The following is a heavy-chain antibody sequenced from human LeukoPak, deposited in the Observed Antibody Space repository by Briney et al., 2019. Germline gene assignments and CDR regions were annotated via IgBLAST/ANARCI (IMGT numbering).Heavy chain of an antibody. Sequence: GGSLRLSCAASGFTFSSYEMNWVRQAPGKGLEWVSYISSSGSTIYYADSVKGRFTISRDNAKNSLYLQMNSLRAEDTAVYYCARDWARDLVRGPLDWFDPWGQGTLVTVSS. CDR1: GFTFSSYE. D-gene: IGHD3-10*01. CDR3: ARDWARDLVRGPLDWFDP. V-gene: IGHV3-48*03. CDR2: ISSSGSTI. J-gene: IGHJ5*02.